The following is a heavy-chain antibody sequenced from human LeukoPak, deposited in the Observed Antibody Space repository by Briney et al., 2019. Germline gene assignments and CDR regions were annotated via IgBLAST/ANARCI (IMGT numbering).Heavy chain of an antibody. CDR3: ARSWIEDYYYGMDV. CDR1: GGSFSGYY. V-gene: IGHV4-34*01. CDR2: INHSGST. D-gene: IGHD2-2*03. J-gene: IGHJ6*04. Sequence: PSETLSLTCAVYGGSFSGYYWSWIRQPPGKGLEWIGEINHSGSTNYNPSLKSRVTISVDTSKNQFSLKLSSVTAADTAVYYCARSWIEDYYYGMDVWGKGTSVTVSS.